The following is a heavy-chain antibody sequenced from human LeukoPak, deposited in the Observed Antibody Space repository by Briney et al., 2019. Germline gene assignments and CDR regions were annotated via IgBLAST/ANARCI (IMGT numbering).Heavy chain of an antibody. Sequence: SETLTLTCTVSGGSFSSGDYYWSWIRQPPGKGLESIGYSYYSGTTYYNSALKRRVTITVDTSKNQFSLKLSSVTAAETAEYYCAREGELLDGDYGGYFDYWGQGTLVLVSS. J-gene: IGHJ4*02. CDR1: GGSFSSGDYY. V-gene: IGHV4-30-4*01. CDR2: SYYSGTT. CDR3: AREGELLDGDYGGYFDY. D-gene: IGHD4-17*01.